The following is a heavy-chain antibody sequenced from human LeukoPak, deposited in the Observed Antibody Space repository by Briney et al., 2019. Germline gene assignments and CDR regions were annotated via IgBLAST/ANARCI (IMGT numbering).Heavy chain of an antibody. D-gene: IGHD4-23*01. CDR1: GGSFSGYY. CDR3: ATFTVVTQY. CDR2: IFYSGST. V-gene: IGHV4-59*01. J-gene: IGHJ4*02. Sequence: SETLSLTCAVYGGSFSGYYWSWIRQPPGKGLEWIGYIFYSGSTNYNPSLKSRVTISEDTSRNRISLKLRSVTAADTAVYYCATFTVVTQYWGQGTLVTVSS.